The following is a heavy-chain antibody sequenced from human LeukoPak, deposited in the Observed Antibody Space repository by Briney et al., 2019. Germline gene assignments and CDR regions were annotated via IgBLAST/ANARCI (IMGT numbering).Heavy chain of an antibody. V-gene: IGHV1-2*02. D-gene: IGHD3-22*01. J-gene: IGHJ4*02. CDR3: ARVTGYMIEDYFDY. CDR2: IDPNNGDT. Sequence: GASVTVSCKASGYTFSAYYMYWVRQAPGQGLEWMGWIDPNNGDTRYLQKFQGRVIMTRDTSVGTVYMELTRLTSDDTAVYYCARVTGYMIEDYFDYWGQGTLVTVSP. CDR1: GYTFSAYY.